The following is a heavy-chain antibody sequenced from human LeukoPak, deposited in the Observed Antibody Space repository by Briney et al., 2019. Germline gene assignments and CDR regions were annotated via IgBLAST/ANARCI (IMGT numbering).Heavy chain of an antibody. V-gene: IGHV4-39*07. CDR2: IYYSGST. Sequence: SETLSLTCTVSGGSISSSSYYWGWIRQPPGKGLEWIGGIYYSGSTYYNPSLKSRVTISVDTSKNQFSLKLSSVTAADTAVYYCASVGRYDYVWGSYRPDYWGQGTLVTVSS. CDR1: GGSISSSSYY. D-gene: IGHD3-16*02. J-gene: IGHJ4*01. CDR3: ASVGRYDYVWGSYRPDY.